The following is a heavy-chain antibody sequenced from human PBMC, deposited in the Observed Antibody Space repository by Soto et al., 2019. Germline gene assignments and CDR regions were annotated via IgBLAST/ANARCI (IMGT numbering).Heavy chain of an antibody. CDR2: IKNKTDGGTT. V-gene: IGHV3-15*01. Sequence: EVQLVESGGDLVKPGGCLRLSCAASGITFTNAWMSWVRQAPGKGLEWVGCIKNKTDGGTTDYAAPAGGRLTISRDNSKNTLFYQMNSLETEDPAVYYCTTDTGGYDDFWSQGTLVTVSS. CDR3: TTDTGGYDDF. CDR1: GITFTNAW. J-gene: IGHJ4*02. D-gene: IGHD5-12*01.